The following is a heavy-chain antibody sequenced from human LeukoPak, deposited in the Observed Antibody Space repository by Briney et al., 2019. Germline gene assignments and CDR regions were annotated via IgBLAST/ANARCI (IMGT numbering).Heavy chain of an antibody. Sequence: GGSLRLSCAASGFTFSDYYMSWIRQAPGEGLEWVSYISSSGSTIYYADSVKGRFTISRDNAKNSLYLQMNSLRAEDTAVYYCARFGGIVVVPAAMLGYYYYGMDVWGQGTTVTVSS. D-gene: IGHD2-2*01. J-gene: IGHJ6*02. V-gene: IGHV3-11*01. CDR1: GFTFSDYY. CDR3: ARFGGIVVVPAAMLGYYYYGMDV. CDR2: ISSSGSTI.